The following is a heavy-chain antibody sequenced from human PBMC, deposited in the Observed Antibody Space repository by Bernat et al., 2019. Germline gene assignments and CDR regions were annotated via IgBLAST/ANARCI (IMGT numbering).Heavy chain of an antibody. V-gene: IGHV3-23*04. J-gene: IGHJ3*01. D-gene: IGHD4-17*01. Sequence: EVQLVESGGGLVQPGGSLRLSCAASGFLFSISAMSWVRQAPGKGLEWVSGISGVGDTYYADSVKGRFTISRDNSKNTLFLQVNSLRGEDTAVYYCVKVGFDHGAWRLAFDFWGQGTIVTVSS. CDR1: GFLFSISA. CDR2: ISGVGDT. CDR3: VKVGFDHGAWRLAFDF.